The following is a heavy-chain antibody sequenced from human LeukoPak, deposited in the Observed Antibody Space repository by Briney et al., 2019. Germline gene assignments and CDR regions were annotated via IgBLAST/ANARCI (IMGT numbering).Heavy chain of an antibody. J-gene: IGHJ4*02. CDR3: ASVILNDILTGYSLYYFDY. CDR2: ISSSSSYI. V-gene: IGHV3-21*01. Sequence: GGSLRLSCAASGFTFSSYSMNWVRQAPGKGLEWVSSISSSSSYIYYADSVKGRFTISRDNAKNSLYLQMNSLRAEDTAVYYCASVILNDILTGYSLYYFDYWGQGTLVTVSS. CDR1: GFTFSSYS. D-gene: IGHD3-9*01.